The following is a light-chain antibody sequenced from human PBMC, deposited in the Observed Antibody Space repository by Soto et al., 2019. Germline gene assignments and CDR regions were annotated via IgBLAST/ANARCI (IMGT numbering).Light chain of an antibody. V-gene: IGLV1-40*01. CDR2: GDN. CDR1: SSNIGAGYD. CDR3: QSYDTSLSGLVV. J-gene: IGLJ7*01. Sequence: QSVLTQPPSVSGAPGQRVTISCTGSSSNIGAGYDVHWYRQLPGAAPKVVIYGDNNRPSGVPDRFSGSKSGNSASLAISGLQSEDEADYYCQSYDTSLSGLVVFGGGTQLTVL.